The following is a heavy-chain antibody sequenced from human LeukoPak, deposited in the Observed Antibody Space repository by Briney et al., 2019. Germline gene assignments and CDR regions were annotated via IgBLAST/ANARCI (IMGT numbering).Heavy chain of an antibody. CDR2: IIPIFGTA. Sequence: SVKVSCKASGGTFSSYAISWVRQAPGQGLEWMGGIIPIFGTANYAQKFQGRVTITADKSTSTAYMELSSLRSEDTAVYYCARVGSRVLWFGELLAGYMDVWGKGTTVTVSS. J-gene: IGHJ6*03. CDR1: GGTFSSYA. CDR3: ARVGSRVLWFGELLAGYMDV. D-gene: IGHD3-10*01. V-gene: IGHV1-69*06.